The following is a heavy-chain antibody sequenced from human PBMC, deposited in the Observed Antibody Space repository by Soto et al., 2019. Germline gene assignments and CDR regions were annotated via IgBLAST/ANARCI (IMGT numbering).Heavy chain of an antibody. D-gene: IGHD3-16*01. CDR3: ARGGAMSAALSFGMDV. V-gene: IGHV3-33*01. CDR1: GFTFTTYA. J-gene: IGHJ6*02. Sequence: QLQLVESGGNVVQPGRSLRLSCAASGFTFTTYAMHWVRQAPGTGLEWLAIISHDGNFEYYADSVKGRFTISRDDSKNTIYLQMNSLRGDYSGVYFCARGGAMSAALSFGMDVWGQGTTVSVSS. CDR2: ISHDGNFE.